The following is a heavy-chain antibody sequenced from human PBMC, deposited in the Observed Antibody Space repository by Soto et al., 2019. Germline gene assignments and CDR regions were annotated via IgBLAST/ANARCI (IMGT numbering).Heavy chain of an antibody. Sequence: GGSLRLSCAASGFTFSSYDMHWVRQATGKGLEWVSAIGTAGDTYYPGSVKGRFTISRENAKNSLYLQMNSLRAGDTAVYYCARDRGYDAFDIWGQGTMVTVSS. D-gene: IGHD5-12*01. CDR2: IGTAGDT. CDR1: GFTFSSYD. V-gene: IGHV3-13*01. J-gene: IGHJ3*02. CDR3: ARDRGYDAFDI.